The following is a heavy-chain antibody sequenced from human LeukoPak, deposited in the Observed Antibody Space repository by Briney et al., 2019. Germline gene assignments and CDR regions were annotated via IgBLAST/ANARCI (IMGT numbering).Heavy chain of an antibody. CDR2: IYYSGST. CDR3: ARWALGVTIFGVVIIRPTDYGMDV. D-gene: IGHD3-3*01. J-gene: IGHJ6*02. CDR1: GFTFSSYA. V-gene: IGHV4-39*01. Sequence: GSLRLSCAASGFTFSSYAMGWVRQPPGKGLEWIGSIYYSGSTYYNPSLKSRVTISVDTSKNQFSLKLSSVTAADTAVYYCARWALGVTIFGVVIIRPTDYGMDVWGQGTTVTVSS.